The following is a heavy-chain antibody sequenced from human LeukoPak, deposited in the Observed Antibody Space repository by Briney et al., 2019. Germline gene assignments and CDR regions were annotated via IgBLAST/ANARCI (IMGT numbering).Heavy chain of an antibody. CDR2: IIPIFGTA. D-gene: IGHD4/OR15-4a*01. J-gene: IGHJ5*02. V-gene: IGHV1-69*05. CDR1: GGTFSSYA. Sequence: SMKVSCKASGGTFSSYAISWVRQAPGQGLEWMGGIIPIFGTANYAQKFQGRVTITTDESTSTAYMELSSLRSEDTAVYYSAWCLDYQFRNWFDPWGQGTLVTVSS. CDR3: AWCLDYQFRNWFDP.